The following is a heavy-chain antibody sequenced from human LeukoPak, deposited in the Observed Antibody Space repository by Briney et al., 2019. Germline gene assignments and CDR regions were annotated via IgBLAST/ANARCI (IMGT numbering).Heavy chain of an antibody. D-gene: IGHD6-19*01. V-gene: IGHV3-23*01. CDR3: ASEYNIGGFDY. Sequence: GGSLRLSCAASGFTFSSYAMSWVRQAPGKGLEWVSAITRSGGSTYYADSVKGRSTISRDNSRNALYLQMNSLRAEDTPVYFCASEYNIGGFDYWGQGTLVTVSS. CDR2: ITRSGGST. J-gene: IGHJ4*02. CDR1: GFTFSSYA.